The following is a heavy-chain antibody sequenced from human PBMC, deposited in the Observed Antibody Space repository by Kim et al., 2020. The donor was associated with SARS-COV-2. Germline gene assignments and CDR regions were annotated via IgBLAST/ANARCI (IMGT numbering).Heavy chain of an antibody. Sequence: SETLSLTCAVSGGSLSVSLSGSFWSWIRQPPGKGLEWIEEFSINVSTNYHPSLRSRVTISDDTSKNQFSLYMRSMSAADTAMDYCAKVSGDSTGGGAFDIWGQGTMVTGSS. CDR3: AKVSGDSTGGGAFDI. CDR2: FSINVST. V-gene: IGHV4-34*01. J-gene: IGHJ3*02. CDR1: GGSLSVSLSGSF. D-gene: IGHD3-16*01.